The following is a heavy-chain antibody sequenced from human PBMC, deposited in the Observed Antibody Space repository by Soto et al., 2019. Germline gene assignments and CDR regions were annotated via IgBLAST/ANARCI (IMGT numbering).Heavy chain of an antibody. D-gene: IGHD6-19*01. CDR2: IGTAGDT. CDR1: GFTFSSYD. V-gene: IGHV3-13*04. J-gene: IGHJ6*02. CDR3: ARGQFGSGWHRDHYYYYGMDV. Sequence: EVQLVESGGGLVQPGGSLRLSCAASGFTFSSYDMHWVRQATGKGLEWVSAIGTAGDTYYPGSVKGRFTISRENAKNSLYLQMNSLRAGETAVYYCARGQFGSGWHRDHYYYYGMDVWGQGTTVTVSS.